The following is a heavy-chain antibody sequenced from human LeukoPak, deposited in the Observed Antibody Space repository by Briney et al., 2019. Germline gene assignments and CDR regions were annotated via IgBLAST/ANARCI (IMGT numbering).Heavy chain of an antibody. CDR3: ARGLYDFWSGYYTRAGFDP. V-gene: IGHV1-8*03. D-gene: IGHD3-3*01. J-gene: IGHJ5*02. Sequence: ASVKVSCKASGYTFTSYDINWVRQATGQGLEWMGWMNPNSGNTGYAQKFQGRVTITRNTSISTAYMELSSLRSEDTAVYYCARGLYDFWSGYYTRAGFDPWGQGTLVTASS. CDR2: MNPNSGNT. CDR1: GYTFTSYD.